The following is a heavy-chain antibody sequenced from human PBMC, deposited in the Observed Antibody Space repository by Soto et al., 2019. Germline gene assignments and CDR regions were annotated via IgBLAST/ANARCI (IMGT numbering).Heavy chain of an antibody. CDR2: ITPMFGRP. Sequence: QAQLVQSGAEVRKPGSSVKVSCKASGGTFTNYAINWVRQAPGQGLEWMGDITPMFGRPNYAQKFQGRITITADDSTSTTYMELSSLRSEDTALYFCAGEVRVHTPVIGHWGQGTLVTVSS. D-gene: IGHD2-2*01. J-gene: IGHJ4*02. CDR1: GGTFTNYA. V-gene: IGHV1-69*01. CDR3: AGEVRVHTPVIGH.